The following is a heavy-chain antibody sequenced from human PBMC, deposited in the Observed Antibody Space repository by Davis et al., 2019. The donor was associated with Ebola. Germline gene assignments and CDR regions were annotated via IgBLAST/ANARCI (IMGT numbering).Heavy chain of an antibody. CDR3: ARGGGRLSDY. CDR2: IYSGGST. CDR1: GFTVSSNY. J-gene: IGHJ4*02. V-gene: IGHV3-66*01. D-gene: IGHD3-16*01. Sequence: GESLKISCAASGFTVSSNYMSWVRQAPGKGLEWVSVIYSGGSTYYADSVKGRFTISRDNSKNTLYLQMNSLRAEDTAVYYCARGGGRLSDYWGQGTLVTVSS.